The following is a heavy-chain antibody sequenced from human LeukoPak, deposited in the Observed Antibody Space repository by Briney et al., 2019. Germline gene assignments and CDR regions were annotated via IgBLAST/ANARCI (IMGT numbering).Heavy chain of an antibody. V-gene: IGHV3-21*01. D-gene: IGHD3-22*01. CDR3: AREHTGFSMIVVARRDYYYMDV. CDR2: ISSSSSYI. Sequence: GRSLRLSCAASGFTFSSYTMNWVRQAPGKGLEWVSSISSSSSYIYYADSVKGRFTISRDNAKNSLYLQMNSLRAEDTAVYYCAREHTGFSMIVVARRDYYYMDVWGKGTTVTVSS. J-gene: IGHJ6*03. CDR1: GFTFSSYT.